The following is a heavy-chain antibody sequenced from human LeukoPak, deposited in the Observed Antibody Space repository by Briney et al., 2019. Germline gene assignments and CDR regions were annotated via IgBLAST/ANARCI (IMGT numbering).Heavy chain of an antibody. J-gene: IGHJ4*02. CDR1: GFTFSSYA. D-gene: IGHD3-3*01. V-gene: IGHV3-23*01. CDR3: ARASSDTVFGVVR. CDR2: ISEGGSSA. Sequence: GGSLRLSCAVSGFTFSSYAMSWVRQAPGKGLEWVSTISEGGSSAYYADSVKGQFTISRDNSKNTLYLQMNSLRAEDTAVYYCARASSDTVFGVVRWGQGTLVTVSS.